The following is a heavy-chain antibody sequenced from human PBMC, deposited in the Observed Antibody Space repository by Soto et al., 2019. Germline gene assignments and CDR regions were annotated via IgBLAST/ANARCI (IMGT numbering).Heavy chain of an antibody. V-gene: IGHV1-18*01. J-gene: IGHJ4*02. CDR1: GYTFTNYG. CDR2: ISAYNGHT. D-gene: IGHD3-16*01. CDR3: ARGMVWGAFPSYVDS. Sequence: ASVKVSCKASGYTFTNYGIGWVRQAPGQGLEWMGWISAYNGHTNYARKLQGRVTMTTDSSTSTAYMELMSLRSDDTAVYYCARGMVWGAFPSYVDSWGQGTLVTVSS.